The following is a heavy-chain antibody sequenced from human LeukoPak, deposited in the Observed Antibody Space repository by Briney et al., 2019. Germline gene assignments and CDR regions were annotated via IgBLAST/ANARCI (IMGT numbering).Heavy chain of an antibody. CDR3: AKDIPYCSSTSCYLDY. Sequence: GGSLRLSCAASGFTFSSYSMNWVRQAPGKGLEWVSLISWDGGSTYYADSVKGRFTISRDNSKDSLYLQMNSLRAEDTALYYCAKDIPYCSSTSCYLDYWGQGTLVTVSS. J-gene: IGHJ4*02. D-gene: IGHD2-2*01. CDR1: GFTFSSYS. CDR2: ISWDGGST. V-gene: IGHV3-43*01.